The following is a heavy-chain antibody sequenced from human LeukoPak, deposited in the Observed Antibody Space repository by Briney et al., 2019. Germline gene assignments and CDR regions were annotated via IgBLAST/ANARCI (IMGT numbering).Heavy chain of an antibody. J-gene: IGHJ4*02. CDR1: GGSISNYH. CDR2: VSYTRST. Sequence: SETLSLTCIVSGGSISNYHWSWMRQPPGKGLEWIGYVSYTRSTNCHPSLQRRVTMSVDTSKNQFSLNLSSVTAAATAMYYCARASTVTTWSLGYWGQGILVTVSS. CDR3: ARASTVTTWSLGY. D-gene: IGHD4-17*01. V-gene: IGHV4-59*01.